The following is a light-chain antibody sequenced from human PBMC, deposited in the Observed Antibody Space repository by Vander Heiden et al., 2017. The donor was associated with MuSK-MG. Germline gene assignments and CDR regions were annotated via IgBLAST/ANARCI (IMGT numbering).Light chain of an antibody. CDR1: KLGDKY. CDR3: QAWDSSTGGV. CDR2: QDS. Sequence: SYELTQPPSVSVSPGQTASINCPGDKLGDKYACWYQQKPGQSPVLVICQDSKRPSGIPERFSGSNSGNTATLTISGTQALDEADYYCQAWDSSTGGVFGGGTKLTVL. J-gene: IGLJ2*01. V-gene: IGLV3-1*01.